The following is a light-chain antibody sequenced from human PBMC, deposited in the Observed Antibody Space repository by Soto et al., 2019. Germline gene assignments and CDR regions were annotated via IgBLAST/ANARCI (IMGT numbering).Light chain of an antibody. V-gene: IGKV3-20*01. CDR2: GAS. Sequence: LLTHFPATLSLSPGERASLSCRASQKLSRYFLAWYQHKPGQAPRLLISGASRRATGIPDRFSGAGSGTDFTLTISSLQPEEFASYYCQQHDILTITVGQGTRLDIK. CDR1: QKLSRYF. CDR3: QQHDILTIT. J-gene: IGKJ5*01.